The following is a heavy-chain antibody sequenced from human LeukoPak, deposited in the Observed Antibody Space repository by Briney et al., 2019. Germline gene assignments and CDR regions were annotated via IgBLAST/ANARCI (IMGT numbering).Heavy chain of an antibody. CDR1: GRSLSCHY. V-gene: IGHV4-59*08. J-gene: IGHJ4*02. CDR3: AGHHPRNTVDF. Sequence: SETLSHTYSVSGRSLSCHYWSWIRQPPGKGLEWIAYISDIGSINYHPSLKSRVTISLDTSKNQFSLKLSSVTAADTAVYYCAGHHPRNTVDFWGQGTLVTVSS. CDR2: ISDIGSI. D-gene: IGHD2/OR15-2a*01.